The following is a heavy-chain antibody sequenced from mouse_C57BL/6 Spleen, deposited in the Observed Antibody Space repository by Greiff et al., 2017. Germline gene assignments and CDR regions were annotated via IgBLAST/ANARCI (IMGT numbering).Heavy chain of an antibody. CDR1: GYSFTDYN. J-gene: IGHJ4*01. Sequence: EVKLVESGPELVKPVSSVKISCKASGYSFTDYNMNWVKQSNGKSLEWIGVINPNYGTTSYNQKFKGKATLTVDQSSSTAYMQLNSLTSEDSTVYYCARSDDYEGYYAMDYWGQGTSVTVSS. V-gene: IGHV1-39*01. D-gene: IGHD2-4*01. CDR3: ARSDDYEGYYAMDY. CDR2: INPNYGTT.